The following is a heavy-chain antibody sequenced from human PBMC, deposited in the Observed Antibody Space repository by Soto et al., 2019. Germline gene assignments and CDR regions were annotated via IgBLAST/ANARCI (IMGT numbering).Heavy chain of an antibody. Sequence: PGGSLRFSCAASGFTFSSYAMSWVRQAPGKGLEWVSAISGSGGSTYYADSVKGRLTISRDNSKNTLYLQMNSLRAEDTAVYYCAKAATVINRPFDYWGQGTLVTVSS. V-gene: IGHV3-23*01. D-gene: IGHD4-17*01. CDR2: ISGSGGST. CDR3: AKAATVINRPFDY. J-gene: IGHJ4*02. CDR1: GFTFSSYA.